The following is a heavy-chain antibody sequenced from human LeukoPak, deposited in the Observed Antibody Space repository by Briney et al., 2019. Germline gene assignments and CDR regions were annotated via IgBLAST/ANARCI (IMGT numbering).Heavy chain of an antibody. CDR3: ARHRSSWRIDY. CDR2: ISDSGGNT. V-gene: IGHV3-23*01. Sequence: GGSLRLSCAASGFTFNSYAMSWVRQAPWERLQWVSGISDSGGNTYYADSVRGRFTISRDNSKNTLYLQMNSLRAEDTAVYYCARHRSSWRIDYWGQGTLVTVSS. CDR1: GFTFNSYA. D-gene: IGHD6-6*01. J-gene: IGHJ4*02.